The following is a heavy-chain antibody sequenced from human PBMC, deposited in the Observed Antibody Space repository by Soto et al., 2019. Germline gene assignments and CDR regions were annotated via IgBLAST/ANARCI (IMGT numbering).Heavy chain of an antibody. CDR1: GASITSGNYY. CDR2: SSYTGNT. D-gene: IGHD2-21*02. CDR3: ARDLWGYCGTDCYPLDV. V-gene: IGHV4-39*07. J-gene: IGHJ6*02. Sequence: SETLSLTCTVSGASITSGNYYWGCIRQPPGKGLQWIGSSSYTGNTYFNPSLKSRVTISVDTSKNQFSLKLNSVTAADTAVYYCARDLWGYCGTDCYPLDVWGQGTTVT.